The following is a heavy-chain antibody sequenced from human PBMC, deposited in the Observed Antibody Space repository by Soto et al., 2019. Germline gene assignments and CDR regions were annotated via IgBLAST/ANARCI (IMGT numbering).Heavy chain of an antibody. J-gene: IGHJ4*02. CDR3: ARGGGRYYGSGSYFIFDY. D-gene: IGHD3-10*01. V-gene: IGHV4-4*02. CDR2: IYHSGST. Sequence: QVQLQESGPGLVKPSGTLSLTCAVSGGSISSSNWWSWVRQPPGKGLEWIGEIYHSGSTNYNPSLKSRVTTSVDESKNQVSLRLSSVTAADTAVYYCARGGGRYYGSGSYFIFDYWGQGTLVTVSS. CDR1: GGSISSSNW.